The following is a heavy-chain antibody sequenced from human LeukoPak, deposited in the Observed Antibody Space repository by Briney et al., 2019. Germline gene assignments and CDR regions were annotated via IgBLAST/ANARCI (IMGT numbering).Heavy chain of an antibody. J-gene: IGHJ4*02. D-gene: IGHD4-17*01. CDR1: GGSISSYY. CDR2: IYYTGST. Sequence: SETLSLTCTVSGGSISSYYWSWIRQPPGKGLGWIGYIYYTGSTNYNPSLKSRVTISVDTSKNQFSLKLSSVTAADTAVYYCARGRDYGDYANYFDYWGQGTLVTVSS. CDR3: ARGRDYGDYANYFDY. V-gene: IGHV4-59*12.